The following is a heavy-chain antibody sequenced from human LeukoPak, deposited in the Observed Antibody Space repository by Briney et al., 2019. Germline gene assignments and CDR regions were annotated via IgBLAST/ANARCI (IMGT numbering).Heavy chain of an antibody. Sequence: SETLSLTCPVSGGSMSSDFWNWIRQPPGKGLEWIGSVYYSGSTNYNPSLKSRVTISLDTSKNKFSLQLRSVSAADTAVYYCARRGANSGSYSHFDLWGRGTLVTVSS. J-gene: IGHJ2*01. CDR3: ARRGANSGSYSHFDL. D-gene: IGHD1-26*01. CDR1: GGSMSSDF. CDR2: VYYSGST. V-gene: IGHV4-59*01.